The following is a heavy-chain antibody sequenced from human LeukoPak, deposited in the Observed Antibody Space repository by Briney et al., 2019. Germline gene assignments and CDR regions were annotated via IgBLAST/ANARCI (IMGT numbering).Heavy chain of an antibody. J-gene: IGHJ4*02. D-gene: IGHD3-22*01. V-gene: IGHV4-61*02. CDR1: GGSISSGSYY. CDR2: IYTSGST. Sequence: SETLSLTCTVSGGSISSGSYYWSWIRQPAGKGLEWIGRIYTSGSTNYNPSLKSRVTISVDTSKNQFSLKLSSVTAADTAVYYCARGDFYYYDSSGYYPIFDYWGQGTLVTVSS. CDR3: ARGDFYYYDSSGYYPIFDY.